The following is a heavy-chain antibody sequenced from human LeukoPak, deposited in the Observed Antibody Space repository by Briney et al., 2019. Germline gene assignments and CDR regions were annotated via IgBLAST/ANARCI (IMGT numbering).Heavy chain of an antibody. V-gene: IGHV1-69*13. CDR1: GGTFSSYA. D-gene: IGHD1-7*01. CDR2: IIPIFGTA. Sequence: SVKVSCKASGGTFSSYAISWVRQAPGQGLEWMGGIIPIFGTANYAQKSQGRVTITADESTSTAYMEPSSLRSEDTAVYYCAREMWAGTDAYYYGMDVWGQGTTVTVSS. J-gene: IGHJ6*02. CDR3: AREMWAGTDAYYYGMDV.